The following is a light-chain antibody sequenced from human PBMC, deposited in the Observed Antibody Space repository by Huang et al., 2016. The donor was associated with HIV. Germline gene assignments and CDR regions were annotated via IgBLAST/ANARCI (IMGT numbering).Light chain of an antibody. CDR3: QQLHNSPYT. CDR1: QSLSGW. V-gene: IGKV1-5*03. Sequence: DIQMTQSPSTLSVSIGDRVTITCRASQSLSGWLAWYQQRPGNAPNLLISKASSLQSGVPPRFRGSGSGTDFILTISSLQPDDFATYYCQQLHNSPYTFGQGTKLEIK. CDR2: KAS. J-gene: IGKJ2*01.